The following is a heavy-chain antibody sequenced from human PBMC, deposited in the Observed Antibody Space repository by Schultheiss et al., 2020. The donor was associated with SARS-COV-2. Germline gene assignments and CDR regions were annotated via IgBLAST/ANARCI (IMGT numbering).Heavy chain of an antibody. J-gene: IGHJ1*01. Sequence: SETLSLTCNVSGGSISSDYWSWIRQHPGKGLEWIGYIHHSGGTFYNPSLTSRVTISVDTSKNQFSLNLSSVTAADTAVYYCAATSDIVVAVATTWGRGTLVTVSS. CDR3: AATSDIVVAVATT. CDR2: IHHSGGT. D-gene: IGHD2-15*01. V-gene: IGHV4-59*04. CDR1: GGSISSDY.